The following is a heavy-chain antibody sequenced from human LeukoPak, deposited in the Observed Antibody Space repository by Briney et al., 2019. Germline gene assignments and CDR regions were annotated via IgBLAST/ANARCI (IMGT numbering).Heavy chain of an antibody. CDR1: GGSISSSSYY. CDR2: IYTSGST. D-gene: IGHD2-2*01. J-gene: IGHJ4*02. V-gene: IGHV4-61*02. Sequence: SETLSLTCTVSGGSISSSSYYWSWIRQPAGKGLEWIGRIYTSGSTNHNPSLKSRVTMSVDTSKNQFSLKVSSVTAADTAVYYCARDECSSTSCYHDYWGQGTLVTVSS. CDR3: ARDECSSTSCYHDY.